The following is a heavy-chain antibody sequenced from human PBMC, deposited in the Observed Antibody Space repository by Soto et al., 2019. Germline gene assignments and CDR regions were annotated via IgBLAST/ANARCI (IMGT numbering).Heavy chain of an antibody. Sequence: ASVKVSCKASGYTFTSYAMHWARQAPGKGLEWMGGFDPEDGETIYAQKFQGRVTMTEDTSTDTAYMELSSLRSEDTAVYYCATKGRWYVGYYYYGMDVWGQGTTVTVSS. CDR3: ATKGRWYVGYYYYGMDV. V-gene: IGHV1-24*01. D-gene: IGHD6-13*01. CDR1: GYTFTSYA. CDR2: FDPEDGET. J-gene: IGHJ6*02.